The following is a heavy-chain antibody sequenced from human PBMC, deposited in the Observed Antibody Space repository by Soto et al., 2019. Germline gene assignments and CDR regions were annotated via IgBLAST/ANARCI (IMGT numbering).Heavy chain of an antibody. V-gene: IGHV3-72*01. CDR3: TRGLLGGAPSYTFHGMDV. CDR2: SRNRVNSHTT. D-gene: IGHD1-26*01. Sequence: EVQLVESGGGLVQPGGSLRFSCAASGFTFSDHYMDWVRQAPGKGLEWVARSRNRVNSHTTEYAASVKGRFTISRDESKSSLYLQMNSLKIEDTAVYYCTRGLLGGAPSYTFHGMDVWGQGTTVTVSS. CDR1: GFTFSDHY. J-gene: IGHJ6*01.